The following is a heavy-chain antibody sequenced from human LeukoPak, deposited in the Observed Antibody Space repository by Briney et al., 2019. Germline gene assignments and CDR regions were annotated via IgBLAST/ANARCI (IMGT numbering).Heavy chain of an antibody. V-gene: IGHV1-24*01. CDR3: AHINVLLWFGEPQNWFDP. D-gene: IGHD3-10*01. J-gene: IGHJ5*02. CDR1: GYTLTELS. CDR2: FDPEDGET. Sequence: ASVKVSCKVSGYTLTELSMHWVRQAPGKGLEWMGGFDPEDGETIYAQKFQGRVTMTEDPSTDTAYMELSSLRSEDTAVYYCAHINVLLWFGEPQNWFDPWGQGTLVTVSS.